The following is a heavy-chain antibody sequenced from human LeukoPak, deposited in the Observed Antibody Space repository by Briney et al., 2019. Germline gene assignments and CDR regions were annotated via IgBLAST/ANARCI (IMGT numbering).Heavy chain of an antibody. D-gene: IGHD3-10*01. CDR1: GGSISSYY. CDR3: ARAGNYYYGSGSYYPRLDY. CDR2: IYYSGST. V-gene: IGHV4-59*01. J-gene: IGHJ4*02. Sequence: SETLSLTCTVSGGSISSYYWSWIRQPPGKGLEWIGYIYYSGSTNYNPSLKSRVTISVDTSKNQFSLKLSSVTAADTAVYYCARAGNYYYGSGSYYPRLDYWGQGTLVTVSS.